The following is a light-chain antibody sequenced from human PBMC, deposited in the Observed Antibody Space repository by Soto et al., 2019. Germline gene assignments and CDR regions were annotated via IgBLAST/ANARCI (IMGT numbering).Light chain of an antibody. CDR2: DAS. Sequence: EIVMTQSPATLSVSPGERATLSCRASHRVSSYLAWYQQNPGQAPRLLIYDASTRATGIPARFSGSGSGTEFTLTISSLQSEDFADYYCQQYNASPLTFGGGTKVEIK. CDR1: HRVSSY. J-gene: IGKJ4*01. V-gene: IGKV3-15*01. CDR3: QQYNASPLT.